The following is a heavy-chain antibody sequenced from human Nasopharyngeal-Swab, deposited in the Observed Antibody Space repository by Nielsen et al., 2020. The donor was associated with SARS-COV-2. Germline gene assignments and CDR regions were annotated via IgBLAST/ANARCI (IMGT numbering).Heavy chain of an antibody. D-gene: IGHD1-26*01. V-gene: IGHV3-21*01. Sequence: GESLKISCAASGFTFSSYSMNWVRQAPGKGLEWVSSISSSSSYTYYADSVKGRFTISRDNAKNSLYLQMNSLRAEDTAVYYCASGSGSPKGAGYWGQGTLVTVSS. CDR3: ASGSGSPKGAGY. CDR2: ISSSSSYT. CDR1: GFTFSSYS. J-gene: IGHJ4*02.